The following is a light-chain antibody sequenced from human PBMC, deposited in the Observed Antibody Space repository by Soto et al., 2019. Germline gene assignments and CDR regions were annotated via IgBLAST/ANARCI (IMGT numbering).Light chain of an antibody. Sequence: QSALTQPRSVSGSPGQSVTISCTGTSSDVGAYNYVSWYQQHPGKVPKLMISDVSRRPSGVPDRFSGSKSGNTASLTISGLQADDEADYYCCSYAGSYTLVFGGGTKLTVL. CDR1: SSDVGAYNY. CDR2: DVS. CDR3: CSYAGSYTLV. V-gene: IGLV2-11*01. J-gene: IGLJ3*02.